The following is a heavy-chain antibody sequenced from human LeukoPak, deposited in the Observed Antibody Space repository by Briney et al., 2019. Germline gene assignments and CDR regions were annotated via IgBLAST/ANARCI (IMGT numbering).Heavy chain of an antibody. D-gene: IGHD1-1*01. CDR3: ARVLGYNWNDFYFDY. CDR1: GCTFSSYA. V-gene: IGHV1-69*05. Sequence: SVKVSCKTSGCTFSSYAISWVRQAPRQGLEWMGGIIPIFGTANYAQKFQGRVTITTDESTSTAYMELSSLRSEDTAVYYCARVLGYNWNDFYFDYWGQGTLVTVSS. J-gene: IGHJ4*02. CDR2: IIPIFGTA.